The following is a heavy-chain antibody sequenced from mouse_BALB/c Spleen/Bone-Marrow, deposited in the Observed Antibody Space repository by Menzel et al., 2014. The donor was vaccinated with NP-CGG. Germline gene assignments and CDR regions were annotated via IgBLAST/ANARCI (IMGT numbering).Heavy chain of an antibody. D-gene: IGHD4-1*01. J-gene: IGHJ3*01. CDR2: IDPANGNT. V-gene: IGHV14-3*02. CDR1: GFFIKDTY. CDR3: ARRELGRAWFAY. Sequence: VQLQQSGAELVKPGASVKLSCTVSGFFIKDTYMHWVKQMPEQGLEWIGRIDPANGNTKYDPKLQGKATITADTSSNTAYLHLISIRSEDTAVYYCARRELGRAWFAYWGQGTLVAVSA.